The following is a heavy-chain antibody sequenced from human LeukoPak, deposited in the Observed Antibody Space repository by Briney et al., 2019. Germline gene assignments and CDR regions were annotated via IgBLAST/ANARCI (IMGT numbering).Heavy chain of an antibody. CDR2: ISGSGGST. CDR3: AKATTFGGRDYFDY. J-gene: IGHJ4*02. Sequence: GGSLTLSCVASGFTFSSYAMSWVRQAPGKGLQWVSTISGSGGSTYDAGSVKGRVTISRDNSKNTLYLQMNNLRAEDTAVYYCAKATTFGGRDYFDYWGQGTLVTVSS. CDR1: GFTFSSYA. V-gene: IGHV3-23*01. D-gene: IGHD3-16*01.